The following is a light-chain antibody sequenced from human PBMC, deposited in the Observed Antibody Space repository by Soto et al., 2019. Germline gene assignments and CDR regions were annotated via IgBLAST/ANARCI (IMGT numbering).Light chain of an antibody. J-gene: IGLJ1*01. Sequence: AVVTPEPPLPVSPGGTVTLTCGSSTGAVTNGHYPYWFQQKPGQAPRTLIYDTTNRHSWTPARFSGSLLGGKAALTLSGAQSEDEAEYYCLLSYNGPYVCGTGTKVTVL. CDR3: LLSYNGPYV. V-gene: IGLV7-46*01. CDR1: TGAVTNGHY. CDR2: DTT.